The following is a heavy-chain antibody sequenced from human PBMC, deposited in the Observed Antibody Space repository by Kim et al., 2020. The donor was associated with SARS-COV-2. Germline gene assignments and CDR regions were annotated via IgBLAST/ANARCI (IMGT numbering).Heavy chain of an antibody. CDR2: ISYDGSNK. J-gene: IGHJ6*02. CDR1: GFTFSSYG. CDR3: AKDQGQLVPHYYYYGMDV. V-gene: IGHV3-30*18. D-gene: IGHD6-6*01. Sequence: GGSLRLSCAASGFTFSSYGMHWVRQAPGKGLEWVAVISYDGSNKYYADSVKGRFTISRDNSKNTLYLQMNCLRAEDTAVYYCAKDQGQLVPHYYYYGMDVWGQGTTVTVSS.